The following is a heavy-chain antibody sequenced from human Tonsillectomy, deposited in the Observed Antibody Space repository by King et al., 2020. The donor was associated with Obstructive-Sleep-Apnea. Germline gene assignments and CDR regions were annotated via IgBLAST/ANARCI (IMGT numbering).Heavy chain of an antibody. CDR2: VFYSGSS. CDR3: AGGYYDSTGYYPPFDA. D-gene: IGHD3-22*01. J-gene: IGHJ4*02. Sequence: QLQESGPGLVKPSETLSLTCTVSGGSVSSSSSSWGWIRQPPGKGLECIGSVFYSGSSYYNPSLKRRVSISVETSKNQFSLKLSSVTAPDTAVYYWAGGYYDSTGYYPPFDAWGQGTLVTVSP. CDR1: GGSVSSSSSS. V-gene: IGHV4-39*07.